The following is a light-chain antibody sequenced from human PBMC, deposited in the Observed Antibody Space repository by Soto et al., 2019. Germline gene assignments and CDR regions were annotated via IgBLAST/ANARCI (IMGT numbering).Light chain of an antibody. J-gene: IGKJ1*01. CDR3: QQYQYGTSQA. V-gene: IGKV3-20*01. Sequence: EIVLTQSPGTLSLSPGERVTLSCRASQSVRSTSFAWYQQKPGQAPRLLIYAASTRATGIPDRFSGSGSGADSTLTISRLEPEDFAVYYCQQYQYGTSQAFGQGTKVDIK. CDR2: AAS. CDR1: QSVRSTS.